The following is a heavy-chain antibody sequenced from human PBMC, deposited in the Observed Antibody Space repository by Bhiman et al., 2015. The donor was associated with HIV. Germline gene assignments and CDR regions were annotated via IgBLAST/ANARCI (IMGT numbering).Heavy chain of an antibody. Sequence: VQLVESGGGVVQPGGSLRLSCAVSGITFRTYGMHWVRQAPGKGLEWVSSISRSSSYIYYADSIKGRFTISRDNAKNSLYLQMNSLRAEDTAVYYCASGHAIAAAGRDWGQGTLVTVSS. V-gene: IGHV3-21*01. CDR1: GITFRTYG. CDR2: ISRSSSYI. J-gene: IGHJ4*02. D-gene: IGHD6-13*01. CDR3: ASGHAIAAAGRD.